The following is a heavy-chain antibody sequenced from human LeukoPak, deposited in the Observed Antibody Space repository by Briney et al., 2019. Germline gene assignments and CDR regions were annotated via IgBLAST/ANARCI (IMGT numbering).Heavy chain of an antibody. J-gene: IGHJ5*02. CDR1: GGSISSGDYY. CDR2: IYYSGST. D-gene: IGHD6-13*01. V-gene: IGHV4-30-4*01. Sequence: SQTLSLTCTVSGGSISSGDYYWSWIRQPPGKGLEWIGYIYYSGSTYYNPSLKSRVTISVDTSKNQFSLKLSSVTAADTAVYYCARDGAIAAAGGPPVAHTYSSNWFDPWGQGTLVTVSS. CDR3: ARDGAIAAAGGPPVAHTYSSNWFDP.